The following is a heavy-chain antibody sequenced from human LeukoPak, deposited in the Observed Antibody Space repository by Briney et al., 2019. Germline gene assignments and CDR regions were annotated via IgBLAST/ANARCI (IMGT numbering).Heavy chain of an antibody. CDR1: GFTFSGSA. CDR2: IRSEAKSYAT. D-gene: IGHD5-12*01. CDR3: AKGSGYEAQYYYYYMDV. V-gene: IGHV3-73*01. J-gene: IGHJ6*03. Sequence: GGSLRLSCAASGFTFSGSAMHWVRQASGKGLEWVGQIRSEAKSYATAYAASVKGRFTISRDNSKNTLYLQMNSLRADDTAVYFCAKGSGYEAQYYYYYMDVWGKGTTVTISS.